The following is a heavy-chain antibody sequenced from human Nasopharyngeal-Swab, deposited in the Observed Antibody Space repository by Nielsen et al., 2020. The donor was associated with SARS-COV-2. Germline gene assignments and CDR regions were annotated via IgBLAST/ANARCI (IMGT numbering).Heavy chain of an antibody. CDR3: AREGVVPAATYYYYGMDV. CDR2: IYTSGST. J-gene: IGHJ6*02. D-gene: IGHD2-2*01. V-gene: IGHV4-4*07. CDR1: GGSISSYY. Sequence: SETLSLTCTVSGGSISSYYWSWIRQPAGKGLEWIGRIYTSGSTNYNPSLKSRVTMSVDTSKNQFSLKLSSVTAADTAVYYCAREGVVPAATYYYYGMDVWGQGTTVTVSS.